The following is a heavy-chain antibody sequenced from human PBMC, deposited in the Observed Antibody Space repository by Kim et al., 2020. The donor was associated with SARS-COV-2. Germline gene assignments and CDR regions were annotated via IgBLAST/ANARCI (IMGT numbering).Heavy chain of an antibody. CDR2: IYYSGST. CDR3: ASHSSGWYYFDY. J-gene: IGHJ4*02. Sequence: SETLSLTCTVSGGSISSGGYYWSWIRQHPGKGLEWIGYIYYSGSTYYNPSLKSRVTISVDTSKNQFSLKLSSVTAADTAVYYCASHSSGWYYFDYWGQGTLVTVSS. V-gene: IGHV4-31*03. D-gene: IGHD6-19*01. CDR1: GGSISSGGYY.